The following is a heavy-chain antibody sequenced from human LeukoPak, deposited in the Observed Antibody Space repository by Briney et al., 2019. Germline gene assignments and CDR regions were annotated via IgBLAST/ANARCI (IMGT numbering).Heavy chain of an antibody. CDR2: ISGSGGST. J-gene: IGHJ3*02. D-gene: IGHD5-12*01. CDR1: GFTFSSYA. V-gene: IGHV3-23*01. CDR3: ARDSGYNAFDI. Sequence: GGSLRLSCAASGFTFSSYAMSWVRQAPGKGLEWVSAISGSGGSTYYADSVKGRFTFSRDNAKNSLFLQMNGLRAEDTAVFYCARDSGYNAFDIWGQGTMVTVSS.